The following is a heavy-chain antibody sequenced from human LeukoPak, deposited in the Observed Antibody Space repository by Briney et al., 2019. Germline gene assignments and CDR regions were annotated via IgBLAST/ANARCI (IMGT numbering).Heavy chain of an antibody. CDR1: GGSFSGYY. CDR2: INHSGST. D-gene: IGHD2-15*01. Sequence: SETLSLTCAVYGGSFSGYYWSWIRQPPGKGLEWIGEINHSGSTNYNPSLKSRVTMSVDTSKNQFSLKLTSVTAADTAVYYCARRGSDWYFDLWGRGTLVTVSS. CDR3: ARRGSDWYFDL. J-gene: IGHJ2*01. V-gene: IGHV4-34*01.